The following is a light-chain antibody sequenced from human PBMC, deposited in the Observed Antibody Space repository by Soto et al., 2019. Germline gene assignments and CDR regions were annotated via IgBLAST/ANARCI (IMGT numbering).Light chain of an antibody. Sequence: DIQMTQSPSSVPASVGDRVTITCRASQGISNWLAWYQQKPGKAPKILIYAASSLQSGVPSRFRGSGSGTEFTLTISSLKPEDFETYYCLQYNNYPLTFGPGTKVDIK. V-gene: IGKV1-12*01. CDR1: QGISNW. CDR3: LQYNNYPLT. J-gene: IGKJ3*01. CDR2: AAS.